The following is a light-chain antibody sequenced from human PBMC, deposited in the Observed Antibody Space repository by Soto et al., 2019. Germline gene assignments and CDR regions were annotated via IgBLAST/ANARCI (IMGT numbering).Light chain of an antibody. Sequence: DVQMTQSPSSLSASVGDRVTIPCRASQRVNDYLTWYQQKPGEAPKLLISAASSLQIGVPSRFGGSGSGTDFTLAISGLQPEDFAIYYCQQSYITPWTFGQGTKVDIK. CDR1: QRVNDY. J-gene: IGKJ1*01. CDR3: QQSYITPWT. V-gene: IGKV1-39*01. CDR2: AAS.